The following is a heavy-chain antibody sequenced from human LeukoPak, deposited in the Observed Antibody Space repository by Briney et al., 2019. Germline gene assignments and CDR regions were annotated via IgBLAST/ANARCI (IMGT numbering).Heavy chain of an antibody. CDR2: IRYDGSNT. Sequence: PGGSLRLSCEASGFTFSSYDMHWVRQAPGKGLEWVAFIRYDGSNTYYADSVKGRFSISRDSSKNILYLQMNSLRAEDTAVYYCAKDRCSNGIGCYYYYMDVWGKGTTVTISS. V-gene: IGHV3-30*02. J-gene: IGHJ6*03. D-gene: IGHD2-8*01. CDR1: GFTFSSYD. CDR3: AKDRCSNGIGCYYYYMDV.